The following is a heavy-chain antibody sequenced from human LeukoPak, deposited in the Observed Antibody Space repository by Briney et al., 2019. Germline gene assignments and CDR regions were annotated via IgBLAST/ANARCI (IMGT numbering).Heavy chain of an antibody. Sequence: GGSLRLSCAASGFTFNNYWMGWVRQAPGKGLEWVANIKADGSEKYYVDSVKGRFTISRDNTKNSLFLEMNSLRAEDTAMYFCARGPSAGYGTSWFDPWGQGTLDTVSS. J-gene: IGHJ5*02. D-gene: IGHD5-18*01. CDR2: IKADGSEK. CDR3: ARGPSAGYGTSWFDP. CDR1: GFTFNNYW. V-gene: IGHV3-7*03.